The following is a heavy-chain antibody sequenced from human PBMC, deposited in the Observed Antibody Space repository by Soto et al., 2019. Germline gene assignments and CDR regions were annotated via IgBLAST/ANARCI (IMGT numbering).Heavy chain of an antibody. J-gene: IGHJ4*02. D-gene: IGHD1-1*01. Sequence: TGGSLSLSCAASGFTFSSYWMHWVRQAPGKGLVWVSRINSDGSSTSYADSVKGRFTISRDNAKNTLYLQMNSLRAEDTAVYYCARVDGWNPGYFDYWGQGTLVTVSS. V-gene: IGHV3-74*01. CDR1: GFTFSSYW. CDR2: INSDGSST. CDR3: ARVDGWNPGYFDY.